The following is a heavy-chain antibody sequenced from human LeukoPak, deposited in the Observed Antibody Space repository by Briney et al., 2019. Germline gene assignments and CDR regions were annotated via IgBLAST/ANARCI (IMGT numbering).Heavy chain of an antibody. D-gene: IGHD6-19*01. CDR2: IYYSGST. J-gene: IGHJ5*02. V-gene: IGHV4-39*07. Sequence: SETLSLTCTVSSGSISGYYWGWIRQPPGKGLEWIGSIYYSGSTYYNPSLKSRVTISVDTSKNQFSLKLSSVTAADTAVYYCASLAVAGSWFDPWGQGTLVTVSS. CDR1: SGSISGYY. CDR3: ASLAVAGSWFDP.